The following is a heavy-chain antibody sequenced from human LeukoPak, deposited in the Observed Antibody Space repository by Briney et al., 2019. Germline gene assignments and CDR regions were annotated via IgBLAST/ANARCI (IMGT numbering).Heavy chain of an antibody. CDR3: ATDGGPFDH. CDR1: GFRFSGYW. CDR2: IKQDGSEK. J-gene: IGHJ4*01. V-gene: IGHV3-7*01. Sequence: GGSLRLSCVGSGFRFSGYWMSWVRQAPGKGLEGVAHIKQDGSEKYYVDSVKGRFTISRDNAKNSQYLQMNSLRAEDTAVYYCATDGGPFDHWGQGTLVSVSS.